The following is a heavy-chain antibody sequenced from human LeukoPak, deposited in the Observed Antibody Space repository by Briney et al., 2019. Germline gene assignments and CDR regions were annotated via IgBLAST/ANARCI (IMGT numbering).Heavy chain of an antibody. V-gene: IGHV1-18*01. CDR2: ISAYNGNT. CDR3: ARVGPDSSGWSDY. CDR1: GYTFTSYG. Sequence: ASVKVSCKASGYTFTSYGISWVRQAPGQGLEWMGWISAYNGNTNYAQKLQGRVTMTRNTSISTAYMELSSLRSEDTAVYYCARVGPDSSGWSDYWGQGTLVTVSS. J-gene: IGHJ4*02. D-gene: IGHD6-19*01.